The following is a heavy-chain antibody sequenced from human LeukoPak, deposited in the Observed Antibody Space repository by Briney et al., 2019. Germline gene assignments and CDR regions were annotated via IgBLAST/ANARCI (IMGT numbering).Heavy chain of an antibody. CDR1: GYTFTSYG. J-gene: IGHJ4*02. CDR2: ISAYNGNT. CDR3: ARVDYYGSGSDLPIWSFDY. Sequence: ASVKVSCKASGYTFTSYGISWVRQAPGQGLEWMGWISAYNGNTNYAQKLQGRVTMTTDTSTSTAYMELRSLRSDDTAVYYCARVDYYGSGSDLPIWSFDYWGQGTLVTVSS. V-gene: IGHV1-18*01. D-gene: IGHD3-10*01.